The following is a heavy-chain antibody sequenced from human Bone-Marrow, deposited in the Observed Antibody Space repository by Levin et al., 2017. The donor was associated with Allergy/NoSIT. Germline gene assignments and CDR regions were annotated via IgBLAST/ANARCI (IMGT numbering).Heavy chain of an antibody. CDR1: GFTFSSYS. J-gene: IGHJ4*02. CDR2: ISSSSSYI. CDR3: ARRHWKY. Sequence: GESLKISCAASGFTFSSYSMNWVRQAPGKGLEWVSSISSSSSYIYYADSVKGRFTISRDNAKNSLYLQMNSLRAEDTAVYYCARRHWKYWGQGTLVTVSS. V-gene: IGHV3-21*01. D-gene: IGHD1-1*01.